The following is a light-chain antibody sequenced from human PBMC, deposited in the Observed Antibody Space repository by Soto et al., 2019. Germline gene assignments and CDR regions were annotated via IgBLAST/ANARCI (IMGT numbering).Light chain of an antibody. CDR1: SSNIGNNY. CDR3: GTWDSSLSAGV. J-gene: IGLJ3*02. Sequence: QSVLTQPPSVSAAPGQTVTISCSGCSSNIGNNYVSWYQQLPGTAPKLLIYENNKRPSGIPDRFSGSKSGTSATLGITGLQTGDEADYYCGTWDSSLSAGVFGGGTKLTVL. V-gene: IGLV1-51*02. CDR2: ENN.